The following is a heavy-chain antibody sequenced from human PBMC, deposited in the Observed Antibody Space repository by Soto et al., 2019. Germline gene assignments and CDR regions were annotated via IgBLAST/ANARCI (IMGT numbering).Heavy chain of an antibody. V-gene: IGHV6-1*01. J-gene: IGHJ4*02. CDR2: TYYRSRWYN. Sequence: SQTLSLTCAISGDSVSSNSAAWNWVRQSPSRGLEWLGRTYYRSRWYNDYAVSVKSRVIVNPDTSKNQFSLQLKSVTPEDTAIYYCTRTEGYFDYWGQGTLVTSPQ. CDR3: TRTEGYFDY. CDR1: GDSVSSNSAA.